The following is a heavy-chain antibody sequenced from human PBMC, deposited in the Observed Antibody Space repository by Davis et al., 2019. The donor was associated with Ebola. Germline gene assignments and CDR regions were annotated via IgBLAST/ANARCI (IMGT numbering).Heavy chain of an antibody. CDR1: GGSISSSNW. D-gene: IGHD2-2*01. CDR2: IYHSGST. Sequence: MPSETQSLTCAVSGGSISSSNWWSWVRQPPGKGLEWIGEIYHSGSTNYNPSLKSRVTISVDKSKNQFSLKLSSVTAADTAVYYCARDGVVPAANYGMDVWGQGTTVTVSS. J-gene: IGHJ6*02. CDR3: ARDGVVPAANYGMDV. V-gene: IGHV4-4*02.